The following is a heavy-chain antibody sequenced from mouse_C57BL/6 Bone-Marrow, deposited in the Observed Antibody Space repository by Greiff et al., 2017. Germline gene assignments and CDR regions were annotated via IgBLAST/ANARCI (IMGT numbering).Heavy chain of an antibody. D-gene: IGHD4-1*01. Sequence: EVKLQQSGAELVRPGASVKLSCTASGFNIKDYYMHWVKQRPEQGLEWIGWFDPENGDTEYASKFQGKATITADTSSNTAYLQLSSLTSEDTAVYYCTTGTSHYYAMDYWGQGTSVTVSS. V-gene: IGHV14-4*01. CDR1: GFNIKDYY. CDR2: FDPENGDT. CDR3: TTGTSHYYAMDY. J-gene: IGHJ4*01.